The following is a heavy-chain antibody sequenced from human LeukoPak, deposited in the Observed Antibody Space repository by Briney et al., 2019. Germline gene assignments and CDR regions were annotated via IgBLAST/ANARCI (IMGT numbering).Heavy chain of an antibody. CDR1: GFTFSSYE. J-gene: IGHJ5*02. D-gene: IGHD2-15*01. Sequence: GGSLGLSCAASGFTFSSYEMNWVRQAPGKGLEWVSYISSSGTTIYYADSVKGRFTISRDNAKNSLYLQMNSLRAEDTAVYYCARVGVVVAATGNLWFDPWGQGTLVTVSS. CDR2: ISSSGTTI. CDR3: ARVGVVVAATGNLWFDP. V-gene: IGHV3-48*03.